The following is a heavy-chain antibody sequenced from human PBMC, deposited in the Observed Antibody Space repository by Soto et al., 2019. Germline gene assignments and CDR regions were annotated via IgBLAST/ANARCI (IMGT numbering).Heavy chain of an antibody. D-gene: IGHD1-1*01. J-gene: IGHJ4*02. CDR2: VYGSDDK. CDR1: GFSLTTSAVA. V-gene: IGHV2-5*04. CDR3: VRRYDPYYFDY. Sequence: SGATLGNPAQTLTLTCTFSGFSLTTSAVAVGWIRQPPGKALEWLAIVYGSDDKYYSPSLRNRLTITKDNAKNQVVLTLTDMDPVDTGTYFCVRRYDPYYFDYWGQGTLVTVSS.